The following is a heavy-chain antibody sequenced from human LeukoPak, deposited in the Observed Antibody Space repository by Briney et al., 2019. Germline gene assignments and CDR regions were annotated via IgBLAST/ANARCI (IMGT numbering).Heavy chain of an antibody. D-gene: IGHD2-2*01. V-gene: IGHV4-59*01. Sequence: SETLSLTCTVSGGSISSYYWSWIRQPPGKGLEWIGYIYYSGSTNYNPSLKSRATISVATSKNQFSLKLSSVTAADTAVYYCARSRSVPAAPDAFDIWAKGQWSPSLQ. J-gene: IGHJ3*02. CDR3: ARSRSVPAAPDAFDI. CDR1: GGSISSYY. CDR2: IYYSGST.